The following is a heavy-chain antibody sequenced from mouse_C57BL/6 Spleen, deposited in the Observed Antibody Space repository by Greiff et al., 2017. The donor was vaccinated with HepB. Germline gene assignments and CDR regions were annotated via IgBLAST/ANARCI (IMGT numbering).Heavy chain of an antibody. CDR3: ARRKDYYGSSPYFDY. V-gene: IGHV1-80*01. CDR1: GYAFSSYW. Sequence: QVHVKQSGAELVKPGASVKISCKASGYAFSSYWMNWVKQRPGKGLEWIGQIYPGDGDTNYNGKFKGKATLTADKSSSTAYMQISSLTSEDSAVYFGARRKDYYGSSPYFDYWGQGTTLTVSS. J-gene: IGHJ2*01. CDR2: IYPGDGDT. D-gene: IGHD1-1*01.